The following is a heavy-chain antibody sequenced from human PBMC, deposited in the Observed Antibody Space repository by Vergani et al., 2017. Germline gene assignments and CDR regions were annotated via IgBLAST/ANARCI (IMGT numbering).Heavy chain of an antibody. J-gene: IGHJ5*02. V-gene: IGHV1-8*01. CDR1: GYTFTSYD. CDR2: MNTNSGNT. Sequence: QVQLVQSGAEVKKPGASVKVSCKASGYTFTSYDINWVRQATGQGLEWMGWMNTNSGNTGYAQTFQGRVTMTRNTPISTAYMELSRLRSEDTAVYYCARGRIAVGGDWFDPWGQGTLVTVSS. CDR3: ARGRIAVGGDWFDP. D-gene: IGHD6-19*01.